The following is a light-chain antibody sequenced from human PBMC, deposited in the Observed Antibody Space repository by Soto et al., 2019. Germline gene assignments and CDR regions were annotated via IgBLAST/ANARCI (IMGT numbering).Light chain of an antibody. CDR3: QQYGSSPPEIT. CDR1: QSVSSSY. J-gene: IGKJ5*01. Sequence: EIVLTQSPGTLSLSPGERATLSCRASQSVSSSYLAWYQQKPGQAPRLLIYGASSRATGIPDRFSGSGSGTHFTLTISRLEPEDFAVYYCQQYGSSPPEITFGQGTRLEIK. V-gene: IGKV3-20*01. CDR2: GAS.